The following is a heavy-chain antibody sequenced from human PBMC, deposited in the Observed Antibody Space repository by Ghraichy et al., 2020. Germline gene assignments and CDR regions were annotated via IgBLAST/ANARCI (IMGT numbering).Heavy chain of an antibody. CDR2: VSGSGGST. V-gene: IGHV3-23*01. Sequence: GESLNISCAASGFTFSSYAMSWVRQAPGKGLEWVSAVSGSGGSTYYADSVKGRFTISRDNSKNTLYLQMNSLRAEDTAVYYCAKGIIAVASIDYWGQGTLVTVSS. CDR3: AKGIIAVASIDY. CDR1: GFTFSSYA. D-gene: IGHD6-19*01. J-gene: IGHJ4*02.